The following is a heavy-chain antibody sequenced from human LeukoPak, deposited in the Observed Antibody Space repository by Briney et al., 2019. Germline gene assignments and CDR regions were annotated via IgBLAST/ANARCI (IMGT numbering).Heavy chain of an antibody. D-gene: IGHD3-10*01. CDR3: ATGSGHYYGSGSYPAY. V-gene: IGHV3-30*03. J-gene: IGHJ4*02. CDR1: GFTFRSYG. CDR2: ISSDGSYE. Sequence: SGGSLRLSCAASGFTFRSYGMHWVRQAPGKGLEWVADISSDGSYEYYADSVKGRFTISRDNSKNTLYVQMNSLRPEDTAVYYCATGSGHYYGSGSYPAYWGQGTLVTVSS.